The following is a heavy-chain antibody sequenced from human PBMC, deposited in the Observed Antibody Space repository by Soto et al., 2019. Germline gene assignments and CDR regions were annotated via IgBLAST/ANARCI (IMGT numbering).Heavy chain of an antibody. CDR2: STHTGNT. D-gene: IGHD3-10*01. V-gene: IGHV1-18*01. J-gene: IGHJ4*02. Sequence: QVQLVQSGPEVKKPGASVKVSCKTSGYTFTSYVINWVRQAPGQGLEWMGFSTHTGNTNYAQKFQGRVALTTDSSTSTAYMEVRGLRSYDTAVYYCARSGEHPLDFWGQGTPVTVSS. CDR1: GYTFTSYV. CDR3: ARSGEHPLDF.